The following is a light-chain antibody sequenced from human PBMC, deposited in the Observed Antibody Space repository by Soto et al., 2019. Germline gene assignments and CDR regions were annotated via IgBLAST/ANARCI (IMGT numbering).Light chain of an antibody. CDR3: QQYNNWPYT. Sequence: EILMTQSPATLSGSPGERATLSCRASQSVSSNLAWYQQQPGQAPRLLIYGASTRATGIPARFSVSGSGTEFTLTISSLQSEDFAVYYCQQYNNWPYTFGQGTKLEIK. J-gene: IGKJ2*01. V-gene: IGKV3-15*01. CDR2: GAS. CDR1: QSVSSN.